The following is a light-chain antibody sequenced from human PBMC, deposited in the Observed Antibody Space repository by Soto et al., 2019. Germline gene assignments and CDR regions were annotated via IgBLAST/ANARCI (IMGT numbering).Light chain of an antibody. J-gene: IGKJ1*01. CDR2: KAS. Sequence: DIQMTQSPSTLSASVGDRVTSTCRASQTISTLLAWYQQRPGKAPNLLIYKASSLESGVPSRFSGSGSGTEFTLTISSLQPDDFATYFCQQYSTYPWTFGQGTKVEVQ. CDR3: QQYSTYPWT. V-gene: IGKV1-5*03. CDR1: QTISTL.